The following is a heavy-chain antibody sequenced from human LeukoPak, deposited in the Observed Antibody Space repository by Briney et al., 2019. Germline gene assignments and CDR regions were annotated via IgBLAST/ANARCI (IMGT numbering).Heavy chain of an antibody. Sequence: SVKVSCKASGGTFSSYAISWVRQAPGQGLEWMGRIIPILGIANYAQKFQGRVTITADKSTSTAYMELSSLRSEDTAVYYCARRNYYGSGPAPSAFDYWGQGNLVTVSS. CDR1: GGTFSSYA. CDR2: IIPILGIA. J-gene: IGHJ4*02. V-gene: IGHV1-69*04. D-gene: IGHD3-10*01. CDR3: ARRNYYGSGPAPSAFDY.